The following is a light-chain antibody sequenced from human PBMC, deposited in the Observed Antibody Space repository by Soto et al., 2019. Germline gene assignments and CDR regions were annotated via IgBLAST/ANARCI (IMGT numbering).Light chain of an antibody. CDR3: AAWDDSLSGPRLI. Sequence: QSVLTQPPSASGTPGRRVTISCSGSNSNIGSNHVYWYQQMPGTAPKLLIYRNNQRPSGVTDRFSGSQSGTSATLAISGLRSEDEAEYFCAAWDDSLSGPRLIFGGGTKLTVL. CDR2: RNN. J-gene: IGLJ2*01. V-gene: IGLV1-47*01. CDR1: NSNIGSNH.